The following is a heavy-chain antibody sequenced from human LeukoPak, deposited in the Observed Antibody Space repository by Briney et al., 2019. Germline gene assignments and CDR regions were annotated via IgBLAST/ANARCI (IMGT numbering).Heavy chain of an antibody. CDR3: ARDGTTMVRGAPSRGSDY. Sequence: ASVKVSCKASGYTFTSYYMHWVRQAPGQGLEWMGIINPSGGSTSYAQKFQGRVTMTRDTSTSTVYMELSSLRSEDTAVYYCARDGTTMVRGAPSRGSDYWGQGTLVTVPS. D-gene: IGHD3-10*01. CDR1: GYTFTSYY. CDR2: INPSGGST. V-gene: IGHV1-46*01. J-gene: IGHJ4*02.